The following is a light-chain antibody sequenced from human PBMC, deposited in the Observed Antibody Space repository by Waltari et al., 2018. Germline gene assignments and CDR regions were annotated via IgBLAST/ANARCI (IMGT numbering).Light chain of an antibody. CDR1: QNVDRY. Sequence: ETVLTQSPATLSLSPGESATLPCKASQNVDRYLDWYQQKPGQAPRLLIYATSNRATGIPVRFSGSGSGTDFTLTISSLEPEDFAVYYCQQRKNWPPLTFGGGTKVEIK. CDR2: ATS. CDR3: QQRKNWPPLT. V-gene: IGKV3-11*01. J-gene: IGKJ4*01.